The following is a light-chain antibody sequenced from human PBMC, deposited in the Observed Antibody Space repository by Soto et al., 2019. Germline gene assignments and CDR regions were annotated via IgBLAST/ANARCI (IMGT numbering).Light chain of an antibody. CDR2: DAS. Sequence: DIQMTQSPSTLSESVGDRVTITCRASQSISSWLAWYQQKPGKAPKVLIYDASSLESGVPSRFSGSGSGTEFTLTLSSLQPDDFATYYCQQYNSYSSFTFGQGTKLEIK. V-gene: IGKV1-5*01. J-gene: IGKJ2*01. CDR1: QSISSW. CDR3: QQYNSYSSFT.